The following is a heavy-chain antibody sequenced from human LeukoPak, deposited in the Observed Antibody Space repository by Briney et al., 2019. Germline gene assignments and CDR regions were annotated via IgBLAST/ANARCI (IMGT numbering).Heavy chain of an antibody. CDR1: GYSFTSYW. J-gene: IGHJ4*02. D-gene: IGHD2-15*01. V-gene: IGHV5-51*01. Sequence: GESLKISCKGSGYSFTSYWIGWVRQMPGKGLEWTGIIYPGDSDTRYSPSFQGQATISADKSISTAYLQWSSLKASDTAMYYCARGYYGPMYYFDYWGQGTLVTVSS. CDR3: ARGYYGPMYYFDY. CDR2: IYPGDSDT.